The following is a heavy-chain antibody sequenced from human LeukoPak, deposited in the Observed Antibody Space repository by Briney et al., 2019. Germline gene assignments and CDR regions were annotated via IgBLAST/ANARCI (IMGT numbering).Heavy chain of an antibody. D-gene: IGHD1-7*01. CDR3: ARLELGFDY. CDR1: GGSFSGYY. V-gene: IGHV4-34*01. J-gene: IGHJ4*02. CDR2: INHSGST. Sequence: SETLSLTCTVYGGSFSGYYWSWIRQPPGQGLEWVGEINHSGSTNYNPSLKSRVTISVDRSKNQFSLKLSSVTAADTAVYYCARLELGFDYWGQGTLVTVSS.